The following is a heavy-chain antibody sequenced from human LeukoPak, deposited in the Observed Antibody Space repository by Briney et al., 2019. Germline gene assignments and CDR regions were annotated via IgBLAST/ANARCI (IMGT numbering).Heavy chain of an antibody. Sequence: SDTLSLTCTVAGRSISSYYWSWLRQPAGKGLEWIGRIYTRGSTNYNPSLNSRVTMSVDTSKNQFSLKLSSVTAADTAVYYCARAGAVAGPGAFDIWGQGTMVTVSS. CDR3: ARAGAVAGPGAFDI. CDR2: IYTRGST. D-gene: IGHD6-19*01. CDR1: GRSISSYY. V-gene: IGHV4-4*07. J-gene: IGHJ3*02.